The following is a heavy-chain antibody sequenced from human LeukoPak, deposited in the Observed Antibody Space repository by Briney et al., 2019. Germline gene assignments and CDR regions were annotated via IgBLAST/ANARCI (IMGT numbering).Heavy chain of an antibody. D-gene: IGHD3-10*01. CDR3: ARRGGSGSYYSIGY. CDR2: IYYSGST. Sequence: SQTLSLTCTVSGGSISSGGYYWSWIRQHPGKGLEWIGYIYYSGSTYFNPSLKSRVTISVDTSKNQFSLKLSSVTAADTAVYYCARRGGSGSYYSIGYWGQGTLVTVSS. CDR1: GGSISSGGYY. V-gene: IGHV4-31*03. J-gene: IGHJ4*02.